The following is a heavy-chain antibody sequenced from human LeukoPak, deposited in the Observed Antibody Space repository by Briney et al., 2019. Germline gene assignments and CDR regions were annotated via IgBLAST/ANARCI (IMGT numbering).Heavy chain of an antibody. Sequence: GALGLSLAGSGVLLSRNYLNRGRPASGKGLGGVSITYSGGSTYYADSVKGRFTISRDNSKNTLYLQMNNLRVEDTALYYCAREDSSSWLALDYWGQGTLVTVSS. V-gene: IGHV3-53*01. D-gene: IGHD6-13*01. CDR2: TYSGGST. J-gene: IGHJ4*02. CDR1: GVLLSRNY. CDR3: AREDSSSWLALDY.